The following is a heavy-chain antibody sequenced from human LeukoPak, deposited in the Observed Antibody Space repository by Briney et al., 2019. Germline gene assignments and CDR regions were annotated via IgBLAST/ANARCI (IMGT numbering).Heavy chain of an antibody. Sequence: GGSLRLSCAASGFTFSSYSMNWVRQAPGKGLEWVSSISSSSSYIYYADSVKGRFTISRDNSKNTLYLQMNSLRAEDTAVYYCAREFVLGFQHWGQGTLVTVSS. J-gene: IGHJ1*01. CDR1: GFTFSSYS. D-gene: IGHD4/OR15-4a*01. V-gene: IGHV3-21*04. CDR2: ISSSSSYI. CDR3: AREFVLGFQH.